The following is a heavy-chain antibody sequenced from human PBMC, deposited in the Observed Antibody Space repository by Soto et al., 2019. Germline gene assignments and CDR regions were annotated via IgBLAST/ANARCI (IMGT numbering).Heavy chain of an antibody. J-gene: IGHJ4*02. CDR2: IKQDGSEK. V-gene: IGHV3-7*01. D-gene: IGHD3-22*01. Sequence: GGSLRLSCAASGFTFSSYWMSWVRQAPGKGLEWVANIKQDGSEKYYVDSVKGRFTISRDNAKNSLYLQMDSLRAEDTATYYCVRDGLDYYDTERLYFDNWGQGTLVTVSS. CDR3: VRDGLDYYDTERLYFDN. CDR1: GFTFSSYW.